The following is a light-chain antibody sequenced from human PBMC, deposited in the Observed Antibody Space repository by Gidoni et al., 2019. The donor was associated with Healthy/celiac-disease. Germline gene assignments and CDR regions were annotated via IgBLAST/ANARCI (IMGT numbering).Light chain of an antibody. CDR2: WAS. CDR3: QQYYSTPRT. J-gene: IGKJ1*01. V-gene: IGKV4-1*01. Sequence: IMMTQSPDSLAVSLGERATINCKSSQSVLYSSNNKNYLAWYQQKPGQPPKLLIYWASTRESGVPDRFSGSGSGTDFTLTISSLQAEDVAVYYCQQYYSTPRTFGQGTKVEIK. CDR1: QSVLYSSNNKNY.